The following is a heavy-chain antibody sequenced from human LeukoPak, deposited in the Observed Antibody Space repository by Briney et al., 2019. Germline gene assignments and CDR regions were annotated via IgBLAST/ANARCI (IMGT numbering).Heavy chain of an antibody. CDR2: ISDSGNT. CDR3: AKLASSGGSAFDI. J-gene: IGHJ3*02. V-gene: IGHV3-23*01. D-gene: IGHD2-15*01. Sequence: GGSLRLSCAASGFTLSSYAMSWVRQAPGKGLEWVSAISDSGNTYHADSVKGRFTISRDNSKNTLYLQMNSLRAEDTAVYYCAKLASSGGSAFDIWGQGTMVTVSS. CDR1: GFTLSSYA.